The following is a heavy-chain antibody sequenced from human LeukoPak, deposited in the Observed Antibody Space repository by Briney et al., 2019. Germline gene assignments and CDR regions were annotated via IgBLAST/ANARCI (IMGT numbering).Heavy chain of an antibody. J-gene: IGHJ5*01. CDR2: IHYSGST. Sequence: SETLSLTCTVSGGSISNYYWSWIRRPPGKGLEWIGYIHYSGSTDYSPSLKSRVTIAVDTSKNQFSLNLNSVTAADTAVYYCAKYVTGWFEYWGQGTLVTVSS. CDR1: GGSISNYY. D-gene: IGHD1-1*01. CDR3: AKYVTGWFEY. V-gene: IGHV4-59*01.